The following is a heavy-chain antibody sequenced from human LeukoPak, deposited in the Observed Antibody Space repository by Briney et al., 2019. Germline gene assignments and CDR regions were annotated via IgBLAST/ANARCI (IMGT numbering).Heavy chain of an antibody. J-gene: IGHJ4*02. CDR2: IYHSGST. Sequence: SETLSLTCTVSGYSISSGYYWGWIRQPPGKGLEWIGSIYHSGSTYYNPSLKSRVTISVDTSKNQFSLKLSSVTAADTAVYYCASYYGGNSLFDYWGQGTLVTVSS. CDR1: GYSISSGYY. CDR3: ASYYGGNSLFDY. V-gene: IGHV4-38-2*02. D-gene: IGHD4-23*01.